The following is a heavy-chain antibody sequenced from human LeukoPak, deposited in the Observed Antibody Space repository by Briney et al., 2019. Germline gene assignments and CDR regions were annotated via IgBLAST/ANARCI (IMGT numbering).Heavy chain of an antibody. V-gene: IGHV4-39*07. CDR1: GASIRSTSYY. J-gene: IGHJ1*01. Sequence: SETLSLTCTVSGASIRSTSYYWGWIRQPPGKGLEWIGSIHYSGHTYYNPSLKSRVTISVDTSKNHFSLKVTSVTAADTAVYYCARDEGEGTGWREHFQPWGQGTLVTVSS. D-gene: IGHD6-19*01. CDR2: IHYSGHT. CDR3: ARDEGEGTGWREHFQP.